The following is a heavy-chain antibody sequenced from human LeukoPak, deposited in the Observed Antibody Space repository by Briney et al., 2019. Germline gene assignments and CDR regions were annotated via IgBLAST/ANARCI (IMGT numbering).Heavy chain of an antibody. Sequence: GSLRLSCAASGFNFASQWMHWVRQTPGKGLVWVSRINSGGSGTSYADSVEGRFTISRDNAKNTLYLQMNSLRAEDTAVYYCAGSLGPLTEHWGQGTLVTVSS. CDR1: GFNFASQW. D-gene: IGHD2-21*02. CDR2: INSGGSGT. V-gene: IGHV3-74*01. J-gene: IGHJ1*01. CDR3: AGSLGPLTEH.